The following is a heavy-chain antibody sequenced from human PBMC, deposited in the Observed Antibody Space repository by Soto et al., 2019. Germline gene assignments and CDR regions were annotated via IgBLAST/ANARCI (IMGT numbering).Heavy chain of an antibody. J-gene: IGHJ6*02. CDR2: INAGNGNT. CDR3: AGGGQWELLGGGYYYYYGMDV. CDR1: GYTFTSYA. Sequence: ASVKVSCKASGYTFTSYAMHWVRQAPGQRLEWMGWINAGNGNTKYSQKFRGRVTITRDTSASTAYMELSSLRSEDTAVYYCAGGGQWELLGGGYYYYYGMDVWGQGTTVTVS. D-gene: IGHD1-26*01. V-gene: IGHV1-3*01.